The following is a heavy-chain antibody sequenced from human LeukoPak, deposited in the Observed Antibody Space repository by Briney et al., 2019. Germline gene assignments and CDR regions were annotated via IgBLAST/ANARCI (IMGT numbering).Heavy chain of an antibody. D-gene: IGHD3-22*01. CDR2: ICSSSSYI. J-gene: IGHJ4*02. Sequence: PGGSLRLSCAGSGFTFSDYTMNWVRQAPGKGLEWVSSICSSSSYIYYADSVKGRLTISRDNAKNSLYLQMNSLRAEDTAVYYCARDSYYYESGGFDFWGQGTPVTVSS. CDR1: GFTFSDYT. V-gene: IGHV3-21*01. CDR3: ARDSYYYESGGFDF.